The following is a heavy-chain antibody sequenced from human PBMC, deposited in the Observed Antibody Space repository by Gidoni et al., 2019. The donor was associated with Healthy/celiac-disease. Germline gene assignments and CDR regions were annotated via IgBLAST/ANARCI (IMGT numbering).Heavy chain of an antibody. D-gene: IGHD6-19*01. CDR1: GYTFTSYG. CDR3: ARDQGSSGWEPYYYYGMDV. J-gene: IGHJ6*02. Sequence: QVQLVQYGAEVKKPGASVKVSCKASGYTFTSYGISWVRQAPGQGLEWMGWISAYNGNTNYAQKLQGRVTMTTDTSTSTAYMELRSLRSDDTAVYYCARDQGSSGWEPYYYYGMDVWGQGTTVTVSS. V-gene: IGHV1-18*01. CDR2: ISAYNGNT.